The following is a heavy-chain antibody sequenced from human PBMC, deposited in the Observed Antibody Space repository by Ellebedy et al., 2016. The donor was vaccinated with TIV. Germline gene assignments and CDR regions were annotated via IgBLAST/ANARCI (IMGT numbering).Heavy chain of an antibody. Sequence: MPSETLSLTCTVSGGSINYYYWSRIRQPPGKGLEWIGYIYYTGSTKYNPSLESRVSTSVDTSKNQFSLRLTSVTAADTAVYYCARDGARGGANGFDFWGQGTLVTVSS. CDR2: IYYTGST. D-gene: IGHD1-26*01. CDR1: GGSINYYY. CDR3: ARDGARGGANGFDF. V-gene: IGHV4-59*01. J-gene: IGHJ4*02.